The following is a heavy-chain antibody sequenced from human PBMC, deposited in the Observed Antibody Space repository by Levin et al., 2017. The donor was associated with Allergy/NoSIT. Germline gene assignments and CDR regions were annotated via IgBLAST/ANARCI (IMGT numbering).Heavy chain of an antibody. CDR1: GFTFSNYD. D-gene: IGHD3-10*01. CDR2: IGTAGDT. Sequence: PGGSLRLSCSTSGFTFSNYDMHWVRQTTGNGLEWVSGIGTAGDTYYPDSVKGRFTISRENAKKSLYLQMDNLRAGDTAVYYCARGNYGSGSYPFDYWGQGTLVTVSS. J-gene: IGHJ4*02. V-gene: IGHV3-13*04. CDR3: ARGNYGSGSYPFDY.